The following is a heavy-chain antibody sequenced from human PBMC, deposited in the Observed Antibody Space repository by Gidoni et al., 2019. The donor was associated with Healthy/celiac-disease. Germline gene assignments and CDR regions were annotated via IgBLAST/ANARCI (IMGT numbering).Heavy chain of an antibody. CDR3: ARPIDSNYKHDAFDI. D-gene: IGHD4-4*01. J-gene: IGHJ3*02. CDR2: IYYSGST. CDR1: GGSISSYY. Sequence: QVQLQESGPGLVKPSETLSLTCTASGGSISSYYWSWIRQPPGKGLEWIGYIYYSGSTNYNPSLKSRVTISVDTSKTQFSLKLSSVTAADTAVYYCARPIDSNYKHDAFDIWGQGTMVTVSS. V-gene: IGHV4-59*01.